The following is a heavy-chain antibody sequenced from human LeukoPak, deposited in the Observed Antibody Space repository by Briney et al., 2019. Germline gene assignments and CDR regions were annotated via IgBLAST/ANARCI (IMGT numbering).Heavy chain of an antibody. CDR1: GYTFTSYG. Sequence: GASVKVSCKASGYTFTSYGISWVRQAPGQGLEWMGWISAYNGNTNYAQKLQGRVTMTTDTSTSTAYMELRSLRSDDTAVYYCQFSSSWYRGYYFDYWGQGTLVTVSS. J-gene: IGHJ4*02. V-gene: IGHV1-18*01. CDR3: QFSSSWYRGYYFDY. D-gene: IGHD6-13*01. CDR2: ISAYNGNT.